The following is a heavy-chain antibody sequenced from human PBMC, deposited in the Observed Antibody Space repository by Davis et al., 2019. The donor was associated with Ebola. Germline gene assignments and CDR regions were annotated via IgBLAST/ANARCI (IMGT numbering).Heavy chain of an antibody. V-gene: IGHV6-1*01. CDR1: GDSVSSNTAA. Sequence: SQTLSLTCAISGDSVSSNTAAWNWIRQSPSSGLEWLGRTYYRSKWFVDYAVSVKSRITINPDTSKNQFSLHLSSVTPEDTAVYYCARDPPYDQGYDYWGQGTQVTVSS. D-gene: IGHD3-22*01. CDR2: TYYRSKWFV. J-gene: IGHJ4*02. CDR3: ARDPPYDQGYDY.